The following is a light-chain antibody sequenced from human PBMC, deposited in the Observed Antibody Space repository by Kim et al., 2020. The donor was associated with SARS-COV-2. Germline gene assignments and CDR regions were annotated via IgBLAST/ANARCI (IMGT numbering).Light chain of an antibody. Sequence: GQSITISCTGTSTDIGAYKYVSWYQQHPGQAPKLMIYDVTKRPSGVSNRFSASKSGNTASLTISGLQAEDEADYYCSSYTTTSAVVFGGGTQLTVL. V-gene: IGLV2-14*03. CDR1: STDIGAYKY. J-gene: IGLJ2*01. CDR3: SSYTTTSAVV. CDR2: DVT.